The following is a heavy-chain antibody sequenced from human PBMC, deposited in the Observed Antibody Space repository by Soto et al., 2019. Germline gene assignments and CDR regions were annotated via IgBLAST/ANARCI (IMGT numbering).Heavy chain of an antibody. V-gene: IGHV3-33*01. J-gene: IGHJ4*02. CDR2: IWYDGSNK. D-gene: IGHD1-1*01. Sequence: GGSLRLSCAASGFTFSSYGMHWVRQAPGKGLEWVAVIWYDGSNKYYADSVKGRFTISRDNSKNTLYLQMNSLRAEDTAVYYCARDPPVGTTGTTLPDYWGQGTLVTVSS. CDR3: ARDPPVGTTGTTLPDY. CDR1: GFTFSSYG.